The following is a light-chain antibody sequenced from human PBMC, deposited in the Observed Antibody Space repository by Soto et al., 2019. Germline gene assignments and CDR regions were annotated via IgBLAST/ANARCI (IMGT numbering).Light chain of an antibody. CDR1: SSDVGSYNL. Sequence: QSALTQPASVSGSPGQSITISCIGTSSDVGSYNLVSWYQQHPGKAPKVLIYEVSERPSGVSNRFSGSKSGNTASLTISGLQAEDEADYYCCSYAGSSTFPYVFGTGTKLTVL. V-gene: IGLV2-23*02. J-gene: IGLJ1*01. CDR3: CSYAGSSTFPYV. CDR2: EVS.